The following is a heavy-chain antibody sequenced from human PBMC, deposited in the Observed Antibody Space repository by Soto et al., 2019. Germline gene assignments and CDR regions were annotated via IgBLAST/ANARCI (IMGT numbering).Heavy chain of an antibody. V-gene: IGHV3-9*01. D-gene: IGHD6-19*01. Sequence: PGGSLRPSCAASGFTFDDYAMHWVRQAPGKGLEWVSGLSWTSGNIGYADSVKGRFTISRDNAKNSLYLQMNSLRAEDTALYYCAKGAVATVTQSFDYWGQGT. CDR2: LSWTSGNI. CDR3: AKGAVATVTQSFDY. CDR1: GFTFDDYA. J-gene: IGHJ4*02.